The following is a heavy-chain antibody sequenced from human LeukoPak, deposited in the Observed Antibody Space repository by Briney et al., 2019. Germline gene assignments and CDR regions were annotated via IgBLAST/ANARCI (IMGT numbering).Heavy chain of an antibody. CDR1: GFTFSSYA. CDR3: AKVPSGSYSY. CDR2: ISASAGGRT. D-gene: IGHD1-26*01. V-gene: IGHV3-23*01. Sequence: GGSLRLSCAASGFTFSSYAMSWVRQAPGKGLEWVSAISASAGGRTYYADSVKGRFSISRDDSRNTVYLQMNSLRAEDTAVYYCAKVPSGSYSYWGQGTLVTVSS. J-gene: IGHJ4*02.